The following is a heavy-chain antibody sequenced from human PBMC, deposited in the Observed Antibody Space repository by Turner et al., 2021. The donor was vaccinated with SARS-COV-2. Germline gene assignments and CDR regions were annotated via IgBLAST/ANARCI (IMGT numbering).Heavy chain of an antibody. D-gene: IGHD6-19*01. J-gene: IGHJ6*02. CDR2: FDPEDGDT. CDR3: ATGVAVAGTPSDYYYYYGMDV. V-gene: IGHV1-24*01. Sequence: QVQLVQSGAEVKKPGASVKVSCKVSGYTLTELSMHWVRQAPGKGLEWMGGFDPEDGDTIYAQKFQGRVTMTEDTSTDTAYMELSSLRSEDTAVYYCATGVAVAGTPSDYYYYYGMDVWGQGTTVTVSS. CDR1: GYTLTELS.